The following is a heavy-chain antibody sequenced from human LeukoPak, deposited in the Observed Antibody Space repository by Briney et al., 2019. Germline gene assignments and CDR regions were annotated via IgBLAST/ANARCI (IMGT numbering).Heavy chain of an antibody. J-gene: IGHJ4*02. Sequence: KRSQTLSLTCTVSGASISSHYWSWIRQPPGKGLEWIAYISYSGSTNYNPSLKSRITISVDTSNNHTSLKMISVTAADPAVYYCARAGSDISSSQDLDYWGQGTLVTVSS. V-gene: IGHV4-59*11. CDR3: ARAGSDISSSQDLDY. CDR2: ISYSGST. CDR1: GASISSHY. D-gene: IGHD6-6*01.